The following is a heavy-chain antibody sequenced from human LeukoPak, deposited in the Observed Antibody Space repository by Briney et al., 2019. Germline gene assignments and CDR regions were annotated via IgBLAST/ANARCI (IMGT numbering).Heavy chain of an antibody. V-gene: IGHV3-30*02. D-gene: IGHD3-10*01. Sequence: GGSLRLSCAASGFTFSSYGMHWVRQAPGKGLEWVAFIRYDGSNKYYADSVKGRFTISRGNAKNSLYLQMNSLRAEDTAVYYCARDVESRLLWFGELLYGFDYWGQGTLVTVSS. CDR2: IRYDGSNK. CDR1: GFTFSSYG. CDR3: ARDVESRLLWFGELLYGFDY. J-gene: IGHJ4*02.